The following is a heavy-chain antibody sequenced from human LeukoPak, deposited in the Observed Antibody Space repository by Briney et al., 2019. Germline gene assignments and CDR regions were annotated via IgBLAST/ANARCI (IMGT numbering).Heavy chain of an antibody. V-gene: IGHV1-18*01. Sequence: ASVKVSCKASGYTFTSYGISWVRQAPGQGLEWMGWISAYNGNTNYAQKLQGRVTMTTDTSASTAYMELRSLRSDDTAVYYCAREAAYGGYDILTGYRAYYFDYWGQGTLVTVSS. CDR1: GYTFTSYG. J-gene: IGHJ4*02. D-gene: IGHD3-9*01. CDR2: ISAYNGNT. CDR3: AREAAYGGYDILTGYRAYYFDY.